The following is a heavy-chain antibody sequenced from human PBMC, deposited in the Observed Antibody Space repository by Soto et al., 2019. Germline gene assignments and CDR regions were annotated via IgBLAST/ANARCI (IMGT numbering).Heavy chain of an antibody. CDR2: ISHSGST. Sequence: QVQLQQWGAGLLKPSETLSLTCAVYGGPFSDYFWSWIRQPPSKGLEWIGEISHSGSTSYNPSLKSRVTISVDKSKNQFFLNLSSVAAADTAVYYCARGLQRRFGGYKGLGYHGMDVWGQGTTVTVSS. V-gene: IGHV4-34*01. D-gene: IGHD5-12*01. J-gene: IGHJ6*02. CDR1: GGPFSDYF. CDR3: ARGLQRRFGGYKGLGYHGMDV.